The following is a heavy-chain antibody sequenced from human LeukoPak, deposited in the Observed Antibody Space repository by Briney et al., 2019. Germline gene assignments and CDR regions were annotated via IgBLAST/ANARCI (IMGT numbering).Heavy chain of an antibody. D-gene: IGHD3-22*01. CDR3: AVQRYYDSSGYYYLAFDI. J-gene: IGHJ3*02. CDR2: IYHSGST. Sequence: SETLSLACTVSGGSISSSSYYWGWIRQPPGKGLEWIGSIYHSGSTNYNPSLKSRVTISVDKSKNQFSLKLSSVTAADTAVYYCAVQRYYDSSGYYYLAFDIWGQGTMVTVSS. V-gene: IGHV4-39*07. CDR1: GGSISSSSYY.